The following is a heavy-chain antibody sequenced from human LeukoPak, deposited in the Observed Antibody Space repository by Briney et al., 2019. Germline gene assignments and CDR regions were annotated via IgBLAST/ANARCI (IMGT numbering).Heavy chain of an antibody. Sequence: PGGSLRLSCAASGFTFSSYAMHWVRQAPGKGLEWVAVISYDGSNKYYADSVKGRFTISRDNSKNTLYLQMNSLRAEDTAVYYCARNLVHDYWGQGTLVTVSS. CDR2: ISYDGSNK. V-gene: IGHV3-30-3*01. CDR1: GFTFSSYA. CDR3: ARNLVHDY. D-gene: IGHD3-10*02. J-gene: IGHJ4*02.